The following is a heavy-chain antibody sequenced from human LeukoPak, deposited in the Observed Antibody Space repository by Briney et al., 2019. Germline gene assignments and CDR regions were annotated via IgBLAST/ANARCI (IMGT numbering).Heavy chain of an antibody. V-gene: IGHV1-2*02. D-gene: IGHD6-13*01. Sequence: ASVKVSCKASGYTFTGYYMHWVRQAPGQGLEWMGWINPNSGGTNYAQKFQGRVSMTRDTSISTAYMELSRLRSDDTAVYYCARAVAGSSWLFDPWGQGTLVTVSS. CDR1: GYTFTGYY. J-gene: IGHJ5*02. CDR2: INPNSGGT. CDR3: ARAVAGSSWLFDP.